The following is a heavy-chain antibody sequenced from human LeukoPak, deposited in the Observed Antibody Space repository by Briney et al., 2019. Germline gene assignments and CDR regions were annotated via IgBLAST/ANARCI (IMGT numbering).Heavy chain of an antibody. CDR3: ARVWAYYYDSSGHYPHDAFDI. D-gene: IGHD3-22*01. CDR1: GYTFTSYD. V-gene: IGHV1-8*01. J-gene: IGHJ3*02. CDR2: MNPNSGNT. Sequence: ASVKVSCKASGYTFTSYDINWVRQATGQGLEWMGWMNPNSGNTGYAQKFQGRVTMTRNTSISTAYMELSSLRSEDTAVYYCARVWAYYYDSSGHYPHDAFDIWGQGTMVTVSS.